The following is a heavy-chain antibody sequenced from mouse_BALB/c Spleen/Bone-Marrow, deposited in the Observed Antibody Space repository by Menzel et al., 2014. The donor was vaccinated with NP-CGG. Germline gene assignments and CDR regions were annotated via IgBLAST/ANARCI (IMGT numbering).Heavy chain of an antibody. CDR1: GFTFTDYY. Sequence: EVKVVESGGGLVQPRGSLRLSCATSGFTFTDYYMNWVRQPPGKALEWLAFIRNKAYGYTTEYSASVKGRFTISRDNSQNILYLQMNTLRAEDSATYYCARDMGGLLFDSWGQGTTLSVSS. CDR2: IRNKAYGYTT. D-gene: IGHD1-1*01. J-gene: IGHJ2*01. CDR3: ARDMGGLLFDS. V-gene: IGHV7-3*02.